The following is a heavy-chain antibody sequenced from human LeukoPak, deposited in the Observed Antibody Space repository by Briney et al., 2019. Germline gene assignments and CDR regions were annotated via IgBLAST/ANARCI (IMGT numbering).Heavy chain of an antibody. CDR2: IYPGDSDT. V-gene: IGHV5-51*01. CDR3: ARQGRSSIAARTANY. CDR1: GYSFTSYW. J-gene: IGHJ4*02. D-gene: IGHD6-6*01. Sequence: GESLKISCKGSGYSFTSYWIGWVRQLPGKGLEWMGIIYPGDSDTRYSPSFQGQVTISADKSISTAYLQWSSLKASDTAMYYCARQGRSSIAARTANYWGQGTLVTVSS.